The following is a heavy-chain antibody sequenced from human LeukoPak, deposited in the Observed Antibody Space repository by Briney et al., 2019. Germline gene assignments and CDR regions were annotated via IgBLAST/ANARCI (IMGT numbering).Heavy chain of an antibody. J-gene: IGHJ4*02. CDR2: INTNSGGT. Sequence: ASVKVSCKASGYTFTGYYMHWVRQAPGQGLEWRGWINTNSGGTKYAQKFQGRVTMTRDKSISTAYMELRRLRSNDTAVYFCARYGDYVPFDYWGQGTLVTVS. D-gene: IGHD4-17*01. V-gene: IGHV1-2*02. CDR3: ARYGDYVPFDY. CDR1: GYTFTGYY.